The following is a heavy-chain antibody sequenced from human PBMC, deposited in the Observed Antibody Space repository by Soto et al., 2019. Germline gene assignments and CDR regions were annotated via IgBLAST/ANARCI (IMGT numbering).Heavy chain of an antibody. CDR2: FDPEDGET. J-gene: IGHJ3*02. CDR1: GYTLTELS. V-gene: IGHV1-24*01. CDR3: ATARYDYVWGSYRSDAFDI. Sequence: AAVKVSCKVSGYTLTELSMHWVGQAPGKGLEWMGGFDPEDGETIYAQKFQGRVTMTEDTSTDTAYMELSSLRSEDTAVYYCATARYDYVWGSYRSDAFDIWGQGTMVTVSS. D-gene: IGHD3-16*02.